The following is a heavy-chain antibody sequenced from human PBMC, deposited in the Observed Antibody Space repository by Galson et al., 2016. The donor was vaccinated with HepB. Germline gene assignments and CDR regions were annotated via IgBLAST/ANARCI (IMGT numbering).Heavy chain of an antibody. D-gene: IGHD4-17*01. CDR1: GFTFRNAW. CDR2: IKNKPDGGTA. Sequence: SLRLSCAASGFTFRNAWMNWVRQAPGKGLEWVGRIKNKPDGGTADYAAPVKGRLSISRDDSKSTLYLHMTSLSTEDTALYYCTKVPYGINYLGMDVWGQGTTVTVSS. J-gene: IGHJ6*02. V-gene: IGHV3-15*07. CDR3: TKVPYGINYLGMDV.